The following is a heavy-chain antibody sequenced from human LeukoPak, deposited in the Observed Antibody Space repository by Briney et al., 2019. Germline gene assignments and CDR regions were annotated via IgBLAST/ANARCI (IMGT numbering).Heavy chain of an antibody. CDR1: GFTFSDYY. CDR2: ISSSGSTI. CDR3: AKEWGHYDILTGYLN. D-gene: IGHD3-9*01. Sequence: GGSLRLSCAASGFTFSDYYMSWIRQAPGKGLEWVSYISSSGSTIYYADSVKGRFTISRDNAKNSLYLQMNSLRAEDTAVYYCAKEWGHYDILTGYLNWGQGTLVTVSS. V-gene: IGHV3-11*04. J-gene: IGHJ4*02.